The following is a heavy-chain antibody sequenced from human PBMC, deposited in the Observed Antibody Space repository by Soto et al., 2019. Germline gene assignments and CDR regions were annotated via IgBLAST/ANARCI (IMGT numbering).Heavy chain of an antibody. V-gene: IGHV3-21*01. CDR2: ISSSRSYK. CDR1: GFTFSSFS. D-gene: IGHD3-3*01. CDR3: ARPSGIDFWSGYYGGY. J-gene: IGHJ4*02. Sequence: PGGSLRLSCAASGFTFSSFSMNWVRQAPGKGLEWVSSISSSRSYKYYADSVKGRFTISRDNAKNSLYLQMNSLRAEDTAVYYCARPSGIDFWSGYYGGYWGQGTLVTVSS.